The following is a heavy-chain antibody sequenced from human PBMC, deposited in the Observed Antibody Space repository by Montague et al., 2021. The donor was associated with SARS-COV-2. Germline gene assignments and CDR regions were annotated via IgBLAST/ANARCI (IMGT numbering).Heavy chain of an antibody. Sequence: SETLSLTCSVSGDSVSRYYWSWIRQSPGKGLEWIGYMFYGGSTNSNPALQSRASFSVDTSKNQFSLRLKTVTIADTAVYYCATTATTGPQEFNRWGQGTLVTVST. D-gene: IGHD1/OR15-1a*01. J-gene: IGHJ4*02. CDR3: ATTATTGPQEFNR. CDR2: MFYGGST. V-gene: IGHV4-59*02. CDR1: GDSVSRYY.